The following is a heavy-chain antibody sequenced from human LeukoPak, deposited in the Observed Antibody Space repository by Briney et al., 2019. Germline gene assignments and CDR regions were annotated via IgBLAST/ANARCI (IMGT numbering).Heavy chain of an antibody. J-gene: IGHJ4*02. CDR1: GFLLSSYN. CDR3: VRMTHSGNSFDY. CDR2: ISYTGNTI. V-gene: IGHV3-48*01. Sequence: PGGSLRLSCEASGFLLSSYNMNWVRQAPGKGLEWVSYISYTGNTIYYADSVEGRLTISRDNAKNSLILQLTSLRTEDTAVYYCVRMTHSGNSFDYWGQGTVVIVSS. D-gene: IGHD4-23*01.